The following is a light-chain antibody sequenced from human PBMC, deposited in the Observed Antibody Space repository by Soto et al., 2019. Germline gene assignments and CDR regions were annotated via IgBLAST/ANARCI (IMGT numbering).Light chain of an antibody. CDR3: QQYNTIFLT. J-gene: IGKJ4*01. CDR1: QAIRRW. V-gene: IGKV1-5*02. CDR2: VAS. Sequence: DIQMTQSPSTLSASVGDRVTIICRASQAIRRWSAWYQHKPGKSPKLLIYVASSLENGVSSRFSGSGSGTEFTLTISSLQPDDIARYHCQQYNTIFLTFGGGTKVEI.